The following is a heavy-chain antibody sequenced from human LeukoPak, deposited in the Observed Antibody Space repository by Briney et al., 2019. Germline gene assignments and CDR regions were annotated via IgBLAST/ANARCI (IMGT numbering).Heavy chain of an antibody. CDR3: ARVRVSFYYGMDI. D-gene: IGHD2/OR15-2a*01. J-gene: IGHJ6*02. Sequence: GGSLRLSCAASGFTFSNYWMSWVRQAPGKGLEWVANINQDESEKYYVDSVKGRFTISRDNAKNSLYLQMNSLRAEDTAVYYCARVRVSFYYGMDIWGQGTTVTVPS. CDR1: GFTFSNYW. V-gene: IGHV3-7*05. CDR2: INQDESEK.